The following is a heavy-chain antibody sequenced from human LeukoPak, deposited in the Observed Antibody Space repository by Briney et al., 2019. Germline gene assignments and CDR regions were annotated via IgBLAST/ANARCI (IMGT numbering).Heavy chain of an antibody. CDR3: AQDLSYIGLDN. J-gene: IGHJ4*02. Sequence: GGSLRLSCAAFGFTFSSYGMHWVRQAPGKGLEWVSALSASGSTYYADSVKGRFTVSRDNSENMLYLQMNSLRAEDMAVYYCAQDLSYIGLDNWGQGTLVTVSS. D-gene: IGHD2-15*01. CDR1: GFTFSSYG. CDR2: LSASGST. V-gene: IGHV3-23*01.